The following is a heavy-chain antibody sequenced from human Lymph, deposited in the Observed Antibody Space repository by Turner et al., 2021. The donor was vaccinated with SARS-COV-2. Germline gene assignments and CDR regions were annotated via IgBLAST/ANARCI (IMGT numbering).Heavy chain of an antibody. V-gene: IGHV1-69*01. CDR3: VRDTALAGTLGAFDI. CDR2: IIPMFGTA. Sequence: QVQLVQYAAAVKKPGSAVKVSCKASAGTFSSYAISWVRQAPGQGLEWMGVIIPMFGTANYAQKFQGRVTITADESTNTAYMELSSLRSEDTAVYYCVRDTALAGTLGAFDIWGQGTMVTVSS. D-gene: IGHD6-19*01. CDR1: AGTFSSYA. J-gene: IGHJ3*02.